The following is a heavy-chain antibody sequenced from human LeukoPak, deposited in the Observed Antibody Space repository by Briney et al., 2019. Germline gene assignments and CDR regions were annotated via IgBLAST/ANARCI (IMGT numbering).Heavy chain of an antibody. CDR2: ISSSGSTI. V-gene: IGHV3-11*04. CDR3: ARGRYCSSTSCYTPKGDWFDP. CDR1: GFTFSDYY. D-gene: IGHD2-2*02. J-gene: IGHJ5*02. Sequence: GGSLRLSCAASGFTFSDYYMSWIRQAPGKGLEWVSYISSSGSTIYYADSVKGRFTISRDNAKNSLYLQMNSLRAEDTAVYYCARGRYCSSTSCYTPKGDWFDPWGQGTPVTVSS.